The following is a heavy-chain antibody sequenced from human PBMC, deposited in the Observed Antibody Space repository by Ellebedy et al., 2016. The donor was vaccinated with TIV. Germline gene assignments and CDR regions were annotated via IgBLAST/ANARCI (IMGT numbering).Heavy chain of an antibody. CDR1: GFTFSSYA. CDR3: AKGRGGGSDSSAPRYYFDY. V-gene: IGHV3-23*01. CDR2: ISNTGSRT. Sequence: GESLKISCAASGFTFSSYAMSWFRQAPGKGLEWVSTISNTGSRTYYADSVEGRFIITRDNSKKTLYLQMNSLSAEDTAVYYCAKGRGGGSDSSAPRYYFDYWGLGTLVTVSS. D-gene: IGHD3-22*01. J-gene: IGHJ4*02.